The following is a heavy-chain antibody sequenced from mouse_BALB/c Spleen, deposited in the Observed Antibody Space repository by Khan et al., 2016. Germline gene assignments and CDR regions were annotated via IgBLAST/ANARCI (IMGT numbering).Heavy chain of an antibody. J-gene: IGHJ1*01. Sequence: EVQLQESGGGLVQPGGSLKLSCAASGFDFSRYWMSWVRQAPGKGLEWIGEINPDSSTINYTPSLQDKFIISRDNAKNTLYLQMSKVRSEDTALXYCARRGYGNSWYFDVWGAGTTVTVSS. CDR2: INPDSSTI. CDR1: GFDFSRYW. CDR3: ARRGYGNSWYFDV. V-gene: IGHV4-1*02. D-gene: IGHD2-10*02.